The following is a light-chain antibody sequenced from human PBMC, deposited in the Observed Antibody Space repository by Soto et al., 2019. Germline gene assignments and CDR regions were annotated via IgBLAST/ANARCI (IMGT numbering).Light chain of an antibody. CDR3: QQYNNWPSWT. J-gene: IGKJ1*01. V-gene: IGKV1-39*01. CDR1: QSISSY. CDR2: AAS. Sequence: DIQMTQSPSSLSASVGDRVTITCRASQSISSYLNWYQQKPGKAPKLLIYAASNLQSGVPSRFSGSGSGTEFTLTISSLQSEDFAVYYCQQYNNWPSWTFGQGTKVEIK.